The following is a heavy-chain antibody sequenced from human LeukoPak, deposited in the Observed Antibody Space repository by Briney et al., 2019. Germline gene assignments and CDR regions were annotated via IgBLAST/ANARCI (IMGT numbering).Heavy chain of an antibody. CDR1: GGSISSGGYY. J-gene: IGHJ5*02. CDR2: IYCSGST. V-gene: IGHV4-31*03. CDR3: AAREITMVRGAPWGFDP. D-gene: IGHD3-10*01. Sequence: MPSETLSLTCTVSGGSISSGGYYWSWIRQHPGKGLEWIGYIYCSGSTYYNPSLKSRVTISVDTSKNQFSLKLSSVTAADTAVYYCAAREITMVRGAPWGFDPWGQGTLVTVSS.